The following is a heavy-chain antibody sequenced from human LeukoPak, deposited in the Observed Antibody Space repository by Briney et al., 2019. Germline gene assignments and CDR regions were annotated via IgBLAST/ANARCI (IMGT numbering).Heavy chain of an antibody. Sequence: GGSLRLSCAASGFTVSSNYMSWVRQAPGKGLEWVSVIYSGGNTFYADSVKGRFTISRDNSKNTLYLQMNSLRAGDTAVYYCARDRAKVIATLMEWGQGTLVTVSS. CDR1: GFTVSSNY. CDR2: IYSGGNT. D-gene: IGHD2-21*01. CDR3: ARDRAKVIATLME. V-gene: IGHV3-53*05. J-gene: IGHJ4*02.